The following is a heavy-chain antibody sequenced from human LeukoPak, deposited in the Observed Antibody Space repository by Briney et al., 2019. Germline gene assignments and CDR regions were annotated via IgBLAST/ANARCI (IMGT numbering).Heavy chain of an antibody. D-gene: IGHD3-10*01. Sequence: ASVKVSCKASGYTFTGYGISWVRQAPGQGLEWMGWISAYNGNTNYAQKLQGRVTMTTDTSTSTAYMELRSLRSDDTAVYYCARYRVSAMVRGVIKLYYFDYWGQGTLVTVSS. CDR2: ISAYNGNT. CDR1: GYTFTGYG. V-gene: IGHV1-18*01. J-gene: IGHJ4*02. CDR3: ARYRVSAMVRGVIKLYYFDY.